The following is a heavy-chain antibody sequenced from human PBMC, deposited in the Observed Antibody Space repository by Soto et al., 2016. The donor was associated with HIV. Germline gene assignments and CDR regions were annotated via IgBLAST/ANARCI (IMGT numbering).Heavy chain of an antibody. CDR1: GFTFSSYG. D-gene: IGHD6-6*01. J-gene: IGHJ4*02. Sequence: VQLVESGGGVVQPGRSLRLSCAASGFTFSSYGMHWVRQAPGKGLEWVAVIWYDGSNKYYADSVKGRFTISRDNSKNTLYLQMNSLRAEDTAVYYCARRTSSSVPFDYWGQGTLVHRLL. CDR3: ARRTSSSVPFDY. V-gene: IGHV3-33*01. CDR2: IWYDGSNK.